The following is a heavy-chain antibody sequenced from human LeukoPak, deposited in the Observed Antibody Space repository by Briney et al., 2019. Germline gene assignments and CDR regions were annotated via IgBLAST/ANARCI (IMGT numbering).Heavy chain of an antibody. V-gene: IGHV4-30-2*01. J-gene: IGHJ4*02. CDR3: ARDRRSARYCSSTSCYKGGGYYFDY. Sequence: SETLFLTCTVSGGSIGSGGYYWSWIRQPPGKGLEWIGYIHHSGSTYYNPSLKSRVTISVDRSKNQFSLKLSSVTAADTAVYYCARDRRSARYCSSTSCYKGGGYYFDYWGQGTLVTVSS. D-gene: IGHD2-2*02. CDR1: GGSIGSGGYY. CDR2: IHHSGST.